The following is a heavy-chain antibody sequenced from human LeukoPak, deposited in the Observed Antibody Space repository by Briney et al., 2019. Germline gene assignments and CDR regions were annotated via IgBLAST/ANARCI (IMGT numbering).Heavy chain of an antibody. CDR2: IYYSGST. J-gene: IGHJ6*03. CDR1: GGSISSYY. CDR3: ARDKHQLLPYAYYYYYMDV. V-gene: IGHV4-59*01. D-gene: IGHD2-2*01. Sequence: SETLSLTCTVSGGSISSYYWSWIRQPPGKGLEWIGYIYYSGSTNYNPSLKSRVTISVDTSKNQFSLKLSSVTAADTAVYYCARDKHQLLPYAYYYYYMDVWGKGTTVTVSS.